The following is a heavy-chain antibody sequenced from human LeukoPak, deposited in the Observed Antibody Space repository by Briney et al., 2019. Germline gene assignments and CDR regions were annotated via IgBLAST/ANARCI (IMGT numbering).Heavy chain of an antibody. Sequence: ASVKVSCKASGGTFSSYAISWVRQATGQGLEWMGWMNPNSGNTGYAQKFQGRVTMTRNTSISTAYMELSSLRSEDTAVYYCARGPYYYYMDVWGKGTTVTVSS. CDR2: MNPNSGNT. CDR1: GGTFSSYA. J-gene: IGHJ6*03. V-gene: IGHV1-8*02. CDR3: ARGPYYYYMDV.